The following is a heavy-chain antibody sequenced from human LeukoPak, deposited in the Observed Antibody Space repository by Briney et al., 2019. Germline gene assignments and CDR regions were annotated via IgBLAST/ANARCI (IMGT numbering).Heavy chain of an antibody. J-gene: IGHJ3*02. CDR3: ARDSTPDYGGNSGGAFDI. CDR2: IYTSGST. Sequence: SQTLSLTCTVSGGSISSGSYYWSWIRQPAGKGLEWIGRIYTSGSTNYNPSLKSRVTISVDTSKNQFSLKLSSVTAADTAVYYCARDSTPDYGGNSGGAFDIWGQGTMVTVSS. CDR1: GGSISSGSYY. D-gene: IGHD4-23*01. V-gene: IGHV4-61*02.